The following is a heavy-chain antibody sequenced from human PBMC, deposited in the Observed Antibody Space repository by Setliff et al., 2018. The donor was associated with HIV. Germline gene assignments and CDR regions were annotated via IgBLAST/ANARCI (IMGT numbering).Heavy chain of an antibody. CDR3: ATIRAYYYDSSGQEYFQH. CDR2: ISPNNGET. V-gene: IGHV1-2*02. Sequence: ASVKVSCKASGYTFTDYFIHWVRQAPGQGLEWMGWISPNNGETTLPQRFRGRVTMTRDTSTDTAYMELSSLRSEDTAMYYCATIRAYYYDSSGQEYFQHWGHGTLVTVSS. CDR1: GYTFTDYF. J-gene: IGHJ1*01. D-gene: IGHD3-22*01.